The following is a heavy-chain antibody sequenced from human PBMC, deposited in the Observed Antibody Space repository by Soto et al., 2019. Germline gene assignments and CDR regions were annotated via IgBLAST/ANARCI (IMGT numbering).Heavy chain of an antibody. CDR3: AKDLPTVVTPRYYYYYGMDV. CDR1: GFTFSSYA. D-gene: IGHD4-17*01. Sequence: GSLRLSCAASGFTFSSYAMSWVRQAPGKGLEWVSAISGSGGSTYYADSVKGRFTISRDNSKNTLYLQMNSLRAEDTAVYYCAKDLPTVVTPRYYYYYGMDVWGQGTTVTVSS. CDR2: ISGSGGST. V-gene: IGHV3-23*01. J-gene: IGHJ6*02.